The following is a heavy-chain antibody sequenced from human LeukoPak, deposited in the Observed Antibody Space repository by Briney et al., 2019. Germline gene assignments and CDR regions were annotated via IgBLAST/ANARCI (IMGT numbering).Heavy chain of an antibody. D-gene: IGHD5-18*01. V-gene: IGHV4-61*05. J-gene: IGHJ4*02. CDR1: GGSISSSSYY. CDR2: IYYSGST. Sequence: SETLSLTCTVSGGSISSSSYYWNWIRQPPGKGLEWIGYIYYSGSTNYNPSLKSRVTLSLDTSKNQFSLKLSSVTAADTAVYYCASLRGYSYGYDCWGQGTLVTVSS. CDR3: ASLRGYSYGYDC.